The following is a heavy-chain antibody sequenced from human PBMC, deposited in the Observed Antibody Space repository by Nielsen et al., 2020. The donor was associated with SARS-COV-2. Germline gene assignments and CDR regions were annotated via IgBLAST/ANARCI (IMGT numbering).Heavy chain of an antibody. D-gene: IGHD3-10*01. V-gene: IGHV3-30*18. J-gene: IGHJ4*02. CDR2: ISYDGSDQ. Sequence: GESLKISCAASGFTFSRFDMHWVRQTPGRGLEWVAYISYDGSDQYYEDSLKGRFTISRDNSKNILYLQMNNLRAEDTAVYYCVKDGAYYGVRGVVHFGYGGQGSLVTVSS. CDR3: VKDGAYYGVRGVVHFGY. CDR1: GFTFSRFD.